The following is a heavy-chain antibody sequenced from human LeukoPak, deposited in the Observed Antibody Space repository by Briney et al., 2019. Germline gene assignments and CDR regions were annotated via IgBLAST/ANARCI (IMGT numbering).Heavy chain of an antibody. CDR3: AKVANTRGNWFDP. J-gene: IGHJ5*02. D-gene: IGHD3-3*01. CDR2: MNPNSGNT. Sequence: ASVKVSCKASGYTFTSYDINWVRQAPGQGLEWMGWMNPNSGNTAYAQKFQGRVTITRSTSTSTAYMELSSLRSEDTAVYYCAKVANTRGNWFDPWGQGTLVTVSS. CDR1: GYTFTSYD. V-gene: IGHV1-8*01.